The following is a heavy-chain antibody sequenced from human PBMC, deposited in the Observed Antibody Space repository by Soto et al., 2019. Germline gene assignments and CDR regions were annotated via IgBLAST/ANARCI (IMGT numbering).Heavy chain of an antibody. V-gene: IGHV4-39*01. CDR2: IYYSGST. CDR1: GGSISSSSYY. Sequence: QLQLQESGPGLVKPSETLSLTCTVSGGSISSSSYYWGWIRQPPGKGLEWIGSIYYSGSTYYNPSLKSRVTISVDTSKNQFSLKLSSVTAADTAVYYCARHKGYGDYGGFDYWGQGTLVTVSS. CDR3: ARHKGYGDYGGFDY. J-gene: IGHJ4*02. D-gene: IGHD4-17*01.